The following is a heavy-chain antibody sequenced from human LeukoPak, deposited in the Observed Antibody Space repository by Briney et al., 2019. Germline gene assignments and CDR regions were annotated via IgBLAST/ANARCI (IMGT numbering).Heavy chain of an antibody. CDR1: GHTLTELS. V-gene: IGHV1-24*01. J-gene: IGHJ4*02. D-gene: IGHD1-14*01. CDR2: FDPEDGET. Sequence: ASVKVSCKVSGHTLTELSMHWVRQAPGKGLEWMGGFDPEDGETIYAQKFQGRVTMTEDTSTDTAYMELSSLRSEDTAVYYCAATSSEGGTDFDYWGQGTLVTVSS. CDR3: AATSSEGGTDFDY.